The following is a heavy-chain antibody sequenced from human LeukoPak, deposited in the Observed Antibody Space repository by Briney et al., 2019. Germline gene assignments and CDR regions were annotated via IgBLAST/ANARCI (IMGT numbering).Heavy chain of an antibody. V-gene: IGHV4-34*01. CDR1: GGSFSDYY. CDR3: ARGRKVFCSSAFCPAWFDP. D-gene: IGHD3-9*01. Sequence: SETLSLTCAVYGGSFSDYYWTWIRQSPGKGLEWIGEINHTGSTNYKPSLKRRVTMSVDTSESQVTLKLTSVTAADTAVYFCARGRKVFCSSAFCPAWFDPWGQGTLVTVSS. CDR2: INHTGST. J-gene: IGHJ5*02.